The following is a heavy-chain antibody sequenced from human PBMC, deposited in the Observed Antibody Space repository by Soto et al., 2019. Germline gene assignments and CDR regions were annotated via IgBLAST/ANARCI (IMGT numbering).Heavy chain of an antibody. V-gene: IGHV1-46*01. Sequence: GASVKVSCTASGYTFTSYYSHWVRQAPGQGLEWMGIINPSGGSTTYAQKLQGRVTMTTDTSTSTAYMELRSLRSDDTAVYYCARANIYYYGSGSYYNPHYYYYGMDVWGQGTTVTVSS. J-gene: IGHJ6*02. CDR3: ARANIYYYGSGSYYNPHYYYYGMDV. CDR1: GYTFTSYY. CDR2: INPSGGST. D-gene: IGHD3-10*01.